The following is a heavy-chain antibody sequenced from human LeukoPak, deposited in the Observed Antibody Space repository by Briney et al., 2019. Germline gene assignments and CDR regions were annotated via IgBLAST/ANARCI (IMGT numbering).Heavy chain of an antibody. J-gene: IGHJ4*02. CDR2: MNPNSGNT. CDR3: ARADGGGSCYLY. Sequence: ASAKVACKASGYTFTSYDINWVRQATGQGLDWMGWMNPNSGNTGYAQKFQGRITITRNTAVITAYMEQSSVRSEDTGVYYCARADGGGSCYLYWGQGTLVTVSS. CDR1: GYTFTSYD. D-gene: IGHD2-15*01. V-gene: IGHV1-8*01.